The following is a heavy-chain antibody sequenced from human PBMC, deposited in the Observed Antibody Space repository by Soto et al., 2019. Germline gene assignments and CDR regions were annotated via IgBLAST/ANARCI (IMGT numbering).Heavy chain of an antibody. J-gene: IGHJ4*02. CDR2: ISAHNGNT. V-gene: IGHV1-18*01. D-gene: IGHD1-1*01. CDR3: ARGRYGDY. Sequence: QVHLVQSGAEVKKPGASVKVSCQASGYAFTTDGITWVRQAPGQGLEWMGWISAHNGNTNYAQKLQSRVTVTRDTSTSTAYMELRSLRSDDTAVYYCARGRYGDYGGQGALVTVSS. CDR1: GYAFTTDG.